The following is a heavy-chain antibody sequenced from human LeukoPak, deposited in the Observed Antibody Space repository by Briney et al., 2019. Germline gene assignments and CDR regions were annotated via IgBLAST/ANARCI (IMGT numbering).Heavy chain of an antibody. J-gene: IGHJ5*02. CDR2: INSDGSST. CDR1: GFTFSSYA. D-gene: IGHD2-2*01. V-gene: IGHV3-74*01. Sequence: GGSLRLSCAASGFTFSSYAMSWVRQAPGKGLVWVSRINSDGSSTSYADSVKGRFTISRDNAKNTLYLQMNSLRAEDTAVYCCARDQYCSSTNCYYNWFAPWGQGTLVTVSS. CDR3: ARDQYCSSTNCYYNWFAP.